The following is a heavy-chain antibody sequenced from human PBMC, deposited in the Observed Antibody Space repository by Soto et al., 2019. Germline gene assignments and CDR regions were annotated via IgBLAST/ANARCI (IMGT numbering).Heavy chain of an antibody. CDR1: GFSFHVYV. CDR2: ISEGRGDP. V-gene: IGHV3-23*01. Sequence: LRLSCAGSGFSFHVYVMNWVRQAPGKGLEWVSGISEGRGDPYYADSVKGRFTVARDNSKNTLYLQMNSLRLEDTAVYFCASTTIPAALRAPISRGFDVWGQGTKVAVSS. CDR3: ASTTIPAALRAPISRGFDV. J-gene: IGHJ3*01. D-gene: IGHD2-2*01.